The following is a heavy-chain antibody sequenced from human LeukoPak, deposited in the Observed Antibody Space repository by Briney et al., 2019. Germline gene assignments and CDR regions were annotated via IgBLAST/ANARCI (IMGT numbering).Heavy chain of an antibody. Sequence: PGGSLRLSCAASGFTFSSYAMHWVRQAPGKGLEWVAVISYDGSNKYYADSVKGRFTISRDNSKNTLYLQMNSLRAEDTAVYYCARVDQQWLVRQYLQHWGQGTLVTVSS. J-gene: IGHJ1*01. CDR1: GFTFSSYA. D-gene: IGHD6-19*01. V-gene: IGHV3-30-3*01. CDR2: ISYDGSNK. CDR3: ARVDQQWLVRQYLQH.